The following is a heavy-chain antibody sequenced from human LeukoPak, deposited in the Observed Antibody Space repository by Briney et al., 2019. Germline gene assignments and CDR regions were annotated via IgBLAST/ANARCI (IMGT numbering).Heavy chain of an antibody. CDR2: ISDSGVTT. CDR3: AKDPSTFLTTGWYFDL. CDR1: GFIFRNFG. J-gene: IGHJ2*01. V-gene: IGHV3-23*01. Sequence: GGSLRLSCAASGFIFRNFGMTWVRQVPGKGLEWVSTISDSGVTTHYADSVKGRFTISRDNSKSTLYLQMSSLRAVDTAIYYCAKDPSTFLTTGWYFDLWGRGTLVTVSS. D-gene: IGHD4-17*01.